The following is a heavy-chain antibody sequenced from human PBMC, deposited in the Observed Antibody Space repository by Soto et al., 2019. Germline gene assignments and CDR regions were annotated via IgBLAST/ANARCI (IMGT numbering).Heavy chain of an antibody. D-gene: IGHD4-17*01. CDR3: ARVHSRHDYGDYGDY. Sequence: QVQLVESGGGVVQPGRSLRLSCAASGFTFSSYAMHWVRQAPGKGLEWVAVISYDGSNKYYADSVKGRFTISRDNSKNTLYLQMNSLRAEDTAVYYCARVHSRHDYGDYGDYWGQGTLVTVSS. V-gene: IGHV3-30-3*01. CDR2: ISYDGSNK. J-gene: IGHJ4*02. CDR1: GFTFSSYA.